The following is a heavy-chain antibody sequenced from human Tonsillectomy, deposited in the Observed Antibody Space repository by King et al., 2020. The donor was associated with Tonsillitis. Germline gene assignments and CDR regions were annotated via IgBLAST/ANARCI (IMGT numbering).Heavy chain of an antibody. D-gene: IGHD2-2*01. J-gene: IGHJ4*02. CDR1: GFTFSSYW. CDR2: INSDGIST. V-gene: IGHV3-74*01. Sequence: VQLVESGGGLVQPGGSLRLSCAASGFTFSSYWMHWVRQVPGKGLVWVSRINSDGISTSYADSVKGRFTISRDNAKNTVYLQMNSLRAEDTAVYYCARAMKSSSSWFTAFDQWGQGTLVTVSS. CDR3: ARAMKSSSSWFTAFDQ.